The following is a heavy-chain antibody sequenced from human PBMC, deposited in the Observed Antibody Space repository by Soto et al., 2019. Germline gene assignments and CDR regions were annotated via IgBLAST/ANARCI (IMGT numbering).Heavy chain of an antibody. Sequence: GGSLRLSCAASGFTFSSYSMNWVRQAPGKGLEWVSSISSSSSYIYYADSVKGRFTISRDNAKNSLYLQMNSLRAEDTAVYYCAKGKRRATPFDYWGQGTLVTVSS. D-gene: IGHD1-26*01. CDR3: AKGKRRATPFDY. V-gene: IGHV3-21*04. CDR2: ISSSSSYI. CDR1: GFTFSSYS. J-gene: IGHJ4*02.